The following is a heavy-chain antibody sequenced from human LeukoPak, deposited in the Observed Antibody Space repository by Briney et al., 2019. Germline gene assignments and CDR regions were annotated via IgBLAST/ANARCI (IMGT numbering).Heavy chain of an antibody. CDR3: ARESGGKSSYFDY. CDR1: GFTFSSYS. V-gene: IGHV3-21*01. J-gene: IGHJ4*02. CDR2: ISSSSSYI. D-gene: IGHD1-26*01. Sequence: GGSLRLSCAASGFTFSSYSMNWVRQAPGKGLEWVSSISSSSSYIYYADSVKGRFTISRDNAKNSLYLQMNSLRAEDTAVYYCARESGGKSSYFDYWGQGTLVTASS.